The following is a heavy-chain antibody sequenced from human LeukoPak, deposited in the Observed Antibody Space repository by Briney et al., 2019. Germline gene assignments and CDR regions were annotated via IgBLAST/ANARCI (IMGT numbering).Heavy chain of an antibody. CDR3: AKFVVVPAAITSDAFDI. J-gene: IGHJ3*02. D-gene: IGHD2-2*02. CDR1: GFTFSSYA. V-gene: IGHV3-23*01. Sequence: PGGSLRLSCAASGFTFSSYAMSWVRQAPGKGLEWVSAISGSGGSTYYADSVKGRFTISRDNSKNTLYLQMNSLRAEDTAVYYCAKFVVVPAAITSDAFDIWGQGTMVTVSS. CDR2: ISGSGGST.